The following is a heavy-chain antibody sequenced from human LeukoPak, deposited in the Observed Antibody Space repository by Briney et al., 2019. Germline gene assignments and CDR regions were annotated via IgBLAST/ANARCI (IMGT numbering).Heavy chain of an antibody. CDR3: ARVDGDGYNIPDY. CDR1: LDSTTSNF. D-gene: IGHD5-24*01. J-gene: IGHJ4*02. V-gene: IGHV4-34*01. CDR2: TNHSGNT. Sequence: SETLSLTCTVSLDSTTSNFWSWVRQPPGKGLEWIGETNHSGNTNYNPSLKSRVTISVDTSKNQFSLKLSSVTAADTAVYYCARVDGDGYNIPDYWGQGTLVTVSS.